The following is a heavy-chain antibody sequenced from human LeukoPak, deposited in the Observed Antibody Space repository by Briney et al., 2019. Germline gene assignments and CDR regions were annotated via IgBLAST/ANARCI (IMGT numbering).Heavy chain of an antibody. J-gene: IGHJ4*02. CDR1: GGSILSTNW. V-gene: IGHV3-15*01. D-gene: IGHD3-10*02. CDR3: TTHPCDGGSCYYVSDN. CDR2: IKNKAGGGTT. Sequence: ETLSLTCAVSGGSILSTNWWSWVRQPPGKGLEWVARIKNKAGGGTTDYAAPVRGRFTISRDDSKNTLSLQMNSLKTEDTAVYYCTTHPCDGGSCYYVSDNWGQGTLVTVSS.